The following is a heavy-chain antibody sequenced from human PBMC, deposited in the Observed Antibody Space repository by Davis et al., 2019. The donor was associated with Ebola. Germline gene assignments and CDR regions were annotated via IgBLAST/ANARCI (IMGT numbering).Heavy chain of an antibody. J-gene: IGHJ4*02. D-gene: IGHD3-10*01. Sequence: PGGSLRLSCAASGFTFSSYSMNWVRQAPGKGPEWVSSISSSSSYIYYADSVKGRFTISRDNAKNSLYLQMNSLRAEDTAVYYCARSKYYYGSGSYFDYWGQGTLVTVSS. V-gene: IGHV3-21*01. CDR1: GFTFSSYS. CDR2: ISSSSSYI. CDR3: ARSKYYYGSGSYFDY.